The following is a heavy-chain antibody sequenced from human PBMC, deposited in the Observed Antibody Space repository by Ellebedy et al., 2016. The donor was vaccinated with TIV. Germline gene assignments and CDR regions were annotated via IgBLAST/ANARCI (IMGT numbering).Heavy chain of an antibody. CDR1: GFSFRSYW. Sequence: GGSLRLSCAASGFSFRSYWMSWLRQAPGKGLEWVANINQDESQIYYVDSVKGRFTISRDNAKNSLFLQMNSLRAEDTAVYYCATDGSYGDYRSPTHAFEMWGQGTMVTVSS. CDR3: ATDGSYGDYRSPTHAFEM. D-gene: IGHD4-17*01. J-gene: IGHJ3*02. CDR2: INQDESQI. V-gene: IGHV3-7*01.